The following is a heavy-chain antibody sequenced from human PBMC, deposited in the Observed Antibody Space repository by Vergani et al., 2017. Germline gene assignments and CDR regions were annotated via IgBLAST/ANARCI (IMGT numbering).Heavy chain of an antibody. Sequence: QVQLQESGPGLVEPSETLSLTCAVSGYSIRNGYYWCWIRQPPGKGLEWIGSIYHSGSTHYNPSLKSRVTISVDTSKNDFSLKVTSLTAADPAVYYCARATTDYYGSGSYYHWGQGTLVTVSS. CDR2: IYHSGST. CDR3: ARATTDYYGSGSYYH. J-gene: IGHJ5*02. D-gene: IGHD3-10*01. V-gene: IGHV4-38-2*01. CDR1: GYSIRNGYY.